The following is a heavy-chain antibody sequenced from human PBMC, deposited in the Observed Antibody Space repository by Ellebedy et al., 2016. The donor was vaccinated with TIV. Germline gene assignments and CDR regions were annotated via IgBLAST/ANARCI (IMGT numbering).Heavy chain of an antibody. D-gene: IGHD7-27*01. CDR1: GFTFSSYG. Sequence: GESLKISXVASGFTFSSYGMYWVRQAPGKGLEWVAVISYDGSNQYYADSVKGRFTISRDYSKNTLYLQMNSLRAEDTAVYYCAKDLGWQTNAFHIWGQGTMVTVSS. V-gene: IGHV3-30*18. CDR2: ISYDGSNQ. CDR3: AKDLGWQTNAFHI. J-gene: IGHJ3*02.